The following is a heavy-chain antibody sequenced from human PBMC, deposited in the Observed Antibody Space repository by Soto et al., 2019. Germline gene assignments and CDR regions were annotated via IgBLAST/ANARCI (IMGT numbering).Heavy chain of an antibody. CDR3: ATTRYYYGSGSYFDF. CDR2: TYYRSKWYN. D-gene: IGHD3-10*01. CDR1: GYSVSSTSAA. J-gene: IGHJ4*02. Sequence: PXQTLSLTCAISGYSVSSTSAAWNLIRQSPSRGLEWLGETYYRSKWYNHYAVSVKSRITLRSDTSKNEFSLHLNSVTPEDTGVYFCATTRYYYGSGSYFDFWGQGTPVTVFS. V-gene: IGHV6-1*01.